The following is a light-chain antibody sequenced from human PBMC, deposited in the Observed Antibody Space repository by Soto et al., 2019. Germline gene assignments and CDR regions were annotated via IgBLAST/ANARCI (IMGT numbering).Light chain of an antibody. V-gene: IGKV1-17*01. CDR1: QGIRHD. CDR3: QQYDSSPRT. Sequence: DLQRTQSPSSLSASVGYRVTITGRASQGIRHDLGWYQQKPGKAPKLLIYAASSLQSGVPSRFSGSGSGTDFTLTINRLEPEDFAVYYCQQYDSSPRTFGQGTKVDIK. J-gene: IGKJ1*01. CDR2: AAS.